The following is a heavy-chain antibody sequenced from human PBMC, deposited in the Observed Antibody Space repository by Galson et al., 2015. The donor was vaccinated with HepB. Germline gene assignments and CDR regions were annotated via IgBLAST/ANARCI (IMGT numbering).Heavy chain of an antibody. Sequence: SLRLSCAASGFTFSSYWMSWVRQAPGKGLEWVANIKQDGSEKYYVDSVKGRFTISRDNAKNSLYLQMNSLRAEDTAVYYCASERVLLWFGELLTGDAFDIWGQGTMVTVSS. CDR3: ASERVLLWFGELLTGDAFDI. CDR1: GFTFSSYW. J-gene: IGHJ3*02. V-gene: IGHV3-7*01. D-gene: IGHD3-10*01. CDR2: IKQDGSEK.